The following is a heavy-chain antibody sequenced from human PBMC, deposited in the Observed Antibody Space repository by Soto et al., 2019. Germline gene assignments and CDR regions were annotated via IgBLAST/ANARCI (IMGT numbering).Heavy chain of an antibody. D-gene: IGHD3-10*01. CDR1: GFTFKSHT. Sequence: PGGSLRLSCAPSGFTFKSHTMNWVRQATGKGLEWVSSISTSSEYIFYADSVKGRFTISRDDAKNSLYLQMNSLRAEDTSLYYCARGLGSESTDYYHFYMDVWGKGTTVTVSS. CDR2: ISTSSEYI. CDR3: ARGLGSESTDYYHFYMDV. V-gene: IGHV3-21*01. J-gene: IGHJ6*03.